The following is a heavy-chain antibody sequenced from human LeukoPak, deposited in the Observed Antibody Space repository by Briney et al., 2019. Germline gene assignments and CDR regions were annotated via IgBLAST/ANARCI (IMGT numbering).Heavy chain of an antibody. V-gene: IGHV3-21*01. J-gene: IGHJ4*02. CDR1: GFTFSSYS. CDR3: ARDQDSSGYCDY. D-gene: IGHD3-22*01. Sequence: GGSLTLSCAASGFTFSSYSMNWVRQAPGKGPEWVSSISSSSSYIYYADSVKGRFTNSRDNAKNSLYLQMNRLRAEDTAVYYCARDQDSSGYCDYWGQGTLVTVSS. CDR2: ISSSSSYI.